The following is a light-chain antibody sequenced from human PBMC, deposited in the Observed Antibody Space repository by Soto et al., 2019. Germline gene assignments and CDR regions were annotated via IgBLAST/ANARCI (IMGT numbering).Light chain of an antibody. J-gene: IGKJ1*01. CDR3: QQYNRFST. CDR2: KAS. V-gene: IGKV1-5*03. Sequence: DIKMTQSPSTLSGTVGDRVTITCRASQTISSWLAWYQQKPGKAPKLLIYKASTLKSGVPSRFSGSGSGTEFTLTVSSLQPDDFATYYCQQYNRFSTFGQGTKVDIK. CDR1: QTISSW.